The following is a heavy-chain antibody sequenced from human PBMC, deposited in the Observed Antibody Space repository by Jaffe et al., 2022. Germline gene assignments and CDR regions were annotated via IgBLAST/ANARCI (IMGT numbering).Heavy chain of an antibody. V-gene: IGHV2-70*01. D-gene: IGHD3-16*02. J-gene: IGHJ4*02. CDR1: GFSLSTSGMC. CDR3: VRMCIWGSYRYATGDY. Sequence: QVTLRESGPALVKPTQTLTLTCTFSGFSLSTSGMCVTWIRQPPGKALEWLALIDWDDDKHYSTSLKSRLTISKDTSKSQVVLTLTNMDPEDTAMYYCVRMCIWGSYRYATGDYWGQGALVTVSS. CDR2: IDWDDDK.